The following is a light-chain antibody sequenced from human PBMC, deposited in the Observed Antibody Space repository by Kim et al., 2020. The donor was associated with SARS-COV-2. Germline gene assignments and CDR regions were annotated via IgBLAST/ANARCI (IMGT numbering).Light chain of an antibody. CDR3: QSYDSSLSNSV. Sequence: QSVLTQPPSVSGAPGQRVTISCTGSNSNVGAGYGVHWYQQLPGTAPKLLIYGDSNRPSGVPDRFSGSKSGTSASLAITGLQAEDEADYYCQSYDSSLSNSVFGGGTQLTVL. J-gene: IGLJ2*01. CDR1: NSNVGAGYG. V-gene: IGLV1-40*01. CDR2: GDS.